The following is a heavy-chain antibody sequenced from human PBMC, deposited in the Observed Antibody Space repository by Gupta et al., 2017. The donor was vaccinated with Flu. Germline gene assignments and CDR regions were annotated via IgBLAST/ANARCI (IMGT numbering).Heavy chain of an antibody. J-gene: IGHJ1*01. CDR2: IRSKGNSYTT. V-gene: IGHV3-73*01. D-gene: IGHD5-18*01. Sequence: RASGRGLEWIGRIRSKGNSYTTDYAASVQGRFTVSRDDSKNMSYLQMTSLQIEDTAVYYCASPGIHGYNSNWGQGALVTVSS. CDR3: ASPGIHGYNSN.